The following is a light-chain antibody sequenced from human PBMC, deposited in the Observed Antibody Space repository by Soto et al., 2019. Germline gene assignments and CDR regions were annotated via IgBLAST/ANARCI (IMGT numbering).Light chain of an antibody. CDR2: EVT. Sequence: QSALTQTPSASGSPGQSVTISCTGTSSDVGGYNYVSWYQQHPGKAPKLIIYEVTKRPSGVPDRFSGSKSGSTASLTVSGLQAEDEADYYCSSYAGNSNVLFGGGTKLTVL. CDR1: SSDVGGYNY. J-gene: IGLJ2*01. V-gene: IGLV2-8*01. CDR3: SSYAGNSNVL.